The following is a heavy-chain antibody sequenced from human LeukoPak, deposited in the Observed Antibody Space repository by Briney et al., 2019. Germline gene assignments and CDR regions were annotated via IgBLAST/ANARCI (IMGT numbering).Heavy chain of an antibody. Sequence: GASVKVSCKASGYSFTSHYMHWVRQAPGQGLEWMGLINPSGSSTLYAQKFQGRVTMTRDTSTSTVYMGLSSLRSEDTAVYYCARRIDRGWGSMFDPWGQGTLVTVSS. D-gene: IGHD3-16*01. CDR1: GYSFTSHY. CDR2: INPSGSST. J-gene: IGHJ5*02. CDR3: ARRIDRGWGSMFDP. V-gene: IGHV1-46*01.